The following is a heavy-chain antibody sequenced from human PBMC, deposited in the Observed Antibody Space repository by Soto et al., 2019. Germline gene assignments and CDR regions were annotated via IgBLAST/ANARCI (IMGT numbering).Heavy chain of an antibody. D-gene: IGHD5-18*01. J-gene: IGHJ4*02. Sequence: SETLSLTCAASGGSISSGGYSWSWIRQPPGKGLEWIGYIYYSGSTYYNPSLKSRVTISVDTSKNQFSLKLSSVTAADTAVYYCARVDTAMVTPLFDYWGQGTLVTVSS. CDR3: ARVDTAMVTPLFDY. CDR1: GGSISSGGYS. V-gene: IGHV4-30-2*05. CDR2: IYYSGST.